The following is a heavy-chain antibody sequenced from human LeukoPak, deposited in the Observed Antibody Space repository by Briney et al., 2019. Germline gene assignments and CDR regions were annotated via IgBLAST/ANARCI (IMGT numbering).Heavy chain of an antibody. V-gene: IGHV1-2*06. Sequence: ASVKVSCKASGYSFTGYYIHYVRQAPGQGLEWMGRIDPYSGDTNYAQKFQGRVTMARDTSISTAYMELSRLRSDDTAVFYCARSKKYCRVGSCDFDYWGQGTLLTVSS. CDR1: GYSFTGYY. CDR2: IDPYSGDT. D-gene: IGHD2-15*01. J-gene: IGHJ4*02. CDR3: ARSKKYCRVGSCDFDY.